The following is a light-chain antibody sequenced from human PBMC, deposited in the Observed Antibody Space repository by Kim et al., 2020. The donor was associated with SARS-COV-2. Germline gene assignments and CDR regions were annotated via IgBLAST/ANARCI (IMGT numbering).Light chain of an antibody. CDR2: EDN. CDR3: QSYDSSLWV. Sequence: GKTVPISCPRSSGSIASNYVQWYQQRPGSAPTTVIYEDNQRPSGVPDRFSGSIDSSSNSASLTISGLKTEDEADYYCQSYDSSLWVFGGGTQLTVL. V-gene: IGLV6-57*03. J-gene: IGLJ3*02. CDR1: SGSIASNY.